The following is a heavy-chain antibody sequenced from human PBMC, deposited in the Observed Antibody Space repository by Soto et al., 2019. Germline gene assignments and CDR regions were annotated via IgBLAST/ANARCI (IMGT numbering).Heavy chain of an antibody. Sequence: EVQLVESGGGLVKPGGSLRLSCAASGFTFSSYSMNWVRQAPGKGLEWVSSISSSSSYIYYADSVKGQFTISRDNAKNSLYLQMNSLRAEDTAVYYCAGGWGWLQFFQHWGQGTLVTVSS. J-gene: IGHJ1*01. D-gene: IGHD2-21*01. CDR2: ISSSSSYI. CDR1: GFTFSSYS. V-gene: IGHV3-21*01. CDR3: AGGWGWLQFFQH.